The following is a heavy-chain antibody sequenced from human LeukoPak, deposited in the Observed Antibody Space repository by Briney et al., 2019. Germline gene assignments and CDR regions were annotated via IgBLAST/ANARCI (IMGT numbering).Heavy chain of an antibody. D-gene: IGHD1-7*01. CDR3: ARLANYVPVY. V-gene: IGHV4-38-2*02. Sequence: SETLSLTCTVSGYSISTNYSWGWIRQPPGKGLEWIGSVHHSGRIYYNPSLKSRLTISLETSKKHFSLKLSSVTSADTAVYYCARLANYVPVYWGQGSLVTVSS. CDR2: VHHSGRI. CDR1: GYSISTNYS. J-gene: IGHJ4*02.